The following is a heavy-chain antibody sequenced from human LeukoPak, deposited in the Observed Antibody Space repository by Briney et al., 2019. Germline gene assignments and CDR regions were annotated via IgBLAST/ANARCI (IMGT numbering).Heavy chain of an antibody. J-gene: IGHJ4*02. Sequence: GGSLRLSCVASKFAFNSYSMNWFRQAPGKGLEWVASITSGSKYTFYGDSVKGRFTISRDNAENSLFLQMNSLRAEDTGVYYCARDEETVAGLNGFDLWGQGTLVTVSS. V-gene: IGHV3-21*01. CDR2: ITSGSKYT. CDR1: KFAFNSYS. CDR3: ARDEETVAGLNGFDL. D-gene: IGHD6-19*01.